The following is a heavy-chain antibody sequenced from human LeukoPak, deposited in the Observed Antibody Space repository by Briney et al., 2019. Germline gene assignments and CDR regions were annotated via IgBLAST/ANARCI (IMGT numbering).Heavy chain of an antibody. Sequence: SQRLSLTCSVSGGSISSSSYYWGWIRQSPGKGLGWSGGMSYRGNTYENSSLKSRLTLSIDTSNNQFSLKLTSVTAADTAVYYCAREYSRSVVAGSRPDLWGQGLLVTVSS. J-gene: IGHJ4*02. CDR2: MSYRGNT. V-gene: IGHV4-39*02. CDR3: AREYSRSVVAGSRPDL. CDR1: GGSISSSSYY. D-gene: IGHD6-19*01.